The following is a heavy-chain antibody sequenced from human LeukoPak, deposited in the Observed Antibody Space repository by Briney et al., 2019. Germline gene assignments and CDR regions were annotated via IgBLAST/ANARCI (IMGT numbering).Heavy chain of an antibody. CDR1: GGSISNSYYY. V-gene: IGHV4-39*07. D-gene: IGHD3-22*01. CDR2: MYYSGGT. CDR3: ARVLEYYYDSSGSQ. J-gene: IGHJ4*02. Sequence: SETLSLTCTVSGGSISNSYYYWGWIRQPPGKGLEWIGSMYYSGGTYYNPSLKSRVTISADTSQNQLFLKLNSVTAADTAVYYCARVLEYYYDSSGSQWGQGTLVTVSS.